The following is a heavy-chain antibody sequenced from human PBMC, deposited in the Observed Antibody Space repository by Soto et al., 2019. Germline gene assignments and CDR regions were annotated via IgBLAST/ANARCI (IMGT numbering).Heavy chain of an antibody. CDR3: ARTRSAWSDFHYYSLDV. Sequence: GWSLRLSCAASVFTFNSYGMHWVRQGPGNGLEWVAFISYDSTKTYYADSVKGRFTISRDNSNSALYVQMNSLTGEDTAVYYCARTRSAWSDFHYYSLDVWGQGTTVTVSS. V-gene: IGHV3-30*03. D-gene: IGHD1-26*01. CDR1: VFTFNSYG. J-gene: IGHJ6*02. CDR2: ISYDSTKT.